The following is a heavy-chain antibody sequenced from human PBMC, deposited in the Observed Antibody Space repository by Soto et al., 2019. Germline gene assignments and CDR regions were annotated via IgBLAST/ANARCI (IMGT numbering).Heavy chain of an antibody. J-gene: IGHJ5*02. CDR3: ARDRAVTIFGVDHNWFDP. CDR2: IYYSGST. D-gene: IGHD3-3*01. V-gene: IGHV4-30-4*01. CDR1: GGSISSGDYY. Sequence: PSETLSLTCTVSGGSISSGDYYWSWIRQPPGKGLEWIGYIYYSGSTYYNPSLKSRVTISVDTSKNQFSLKLSSVTAADTAVYYCARDRAVTIFGVDHNWFDPWGQGTLVTVSS.